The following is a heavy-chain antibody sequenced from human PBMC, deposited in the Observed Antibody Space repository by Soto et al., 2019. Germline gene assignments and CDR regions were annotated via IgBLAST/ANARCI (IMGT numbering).Heavy chain of an antibody. D-gene: IGHD4-17*01. J-gene: IGHJ6*02. CDR1: GYTFTSYY. V-gene: IGHV1-46*01. CDR2: INPSGGST. Sequence: ASLKGSRKASGYTFTSYYMHWVLHAPGQGLEWMGIINPSGGSTSYAQKFQGRVTMTRDTSTSTVYMELSSLRSEDTAVYYCARGADYGGTYYYYYGMDVWGQGTTVTVSS. CDR3: ARGADYGGTYYYYYGMDV.